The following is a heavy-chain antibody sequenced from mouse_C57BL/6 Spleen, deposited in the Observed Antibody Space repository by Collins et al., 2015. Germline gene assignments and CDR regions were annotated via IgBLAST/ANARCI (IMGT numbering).Heavy chain of an antibody. CDR2: INPSNGGT. CDR1: SYW. Sequence: SYWMHWVKQRPGQGLEWIGNINPSNGGTNYNEKFKSKATLTVDKSSSTAYMQLSSLTSEDSAVYYCARWHYGSSYWYFDVWGTGTTVTVSS. D-gene: IGHD1-1*01. V-gene: IGHV1-53*01. CDR3: ARWHYGSSYWYFDV. J-gene: IGHJ1*03.